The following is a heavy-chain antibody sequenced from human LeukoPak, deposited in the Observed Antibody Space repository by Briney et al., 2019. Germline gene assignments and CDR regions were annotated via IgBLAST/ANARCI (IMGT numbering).Heavy chain of an antibody. CDR3: ARNSDLLSGYNY. Sequence: PSGTLSLICAVSGGSINSNYWWTWVRQSPGKGLEGIGEIDHTGSVDSNLALESRVTISSDRSKIHFSLMLRSVTAAATAVYYCARNSDLLSGYNYWGQGLLVTVSS. V-gene: IGHV4-4*02. D-gene: IGHD3-3*01. CDR1: GGSINSNYW. CDR2: IDHTGSV. J-gene: IGHJ4*02.